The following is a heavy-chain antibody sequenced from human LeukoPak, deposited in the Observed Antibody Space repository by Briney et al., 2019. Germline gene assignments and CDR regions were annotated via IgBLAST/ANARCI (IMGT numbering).Heavy chain of an antibody. V-gene: IGHV3-23*01. CDR1: GFTFSSYA. CDR2: ISGSGGST. D-gene: IGHD1-7*01. CDR3: AKVWNYPGYFDY. Sequence: GGSLRLSCAASGFTFSSYAMSWVRQAPGKGLEWVSGISGSGGSTHYADSVKGRFTTSRDNSKNTMYLQMNSLRAEDTAVYYCAKVWNYPGYFDYWGQGTLVTVSS. J-gene: IGHJ4*02.